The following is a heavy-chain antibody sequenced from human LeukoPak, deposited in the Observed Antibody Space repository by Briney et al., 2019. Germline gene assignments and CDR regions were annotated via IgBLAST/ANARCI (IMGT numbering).Heavy chain of an antibody. D-gene: IGHD3-16*01. CDR1: GFTFDDYA. CDR3: ARGLQFDY. Sequence: GGSLRLSCAASGFTFDDYAMHWVRQAPGKGLEWVSGISWNSGSIGYADSVKGRFTISRDNSKNTLYLQMNSLRAEDTAVYYCARGLQFDYWGQGTLVTVSS. V-gene: IGHV3-9*01. J-gene: IGHJ4*02. CDR2: ISWNSGSI.